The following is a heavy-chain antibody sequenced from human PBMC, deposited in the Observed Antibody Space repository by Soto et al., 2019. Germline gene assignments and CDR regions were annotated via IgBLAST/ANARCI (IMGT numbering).Heavy chain of an antibody. J-gene: IGHJ4*02. CDR3: ARHSPKQWLVPNFLY. D-gene: IGHD6-19*01. Sequence: SETLSLTCTVSGGSISSSSYYWGWIRQPPGKGLEWIGSIYYSGSTYYNPSLKSRVTISVDTSKNQFSLKLSSVTAADTAVYYCARHSPKQWLVPNFLYWGQGTLVTVSS. CDR1: GGSISSSSYY. V-gene: IGHV4-39*01. CDR2: IYYSGST.